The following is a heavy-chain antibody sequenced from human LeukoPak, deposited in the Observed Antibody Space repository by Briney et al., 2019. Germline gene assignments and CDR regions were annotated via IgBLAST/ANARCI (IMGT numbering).Heavy chain of an antibody. J-gene: IGHJ4*02. CDR3: AGRSSRRVWKSDY. D-gene: IGHD3-16*01. Sequence: SVKVSCKASGGTFSSYAISWVRQAPGQGLEWMGGIIPIFGTANYAQKFQGRVTITADKSTSTAYMELSSLRSEDTAVYYCAGRSSRRVWKSDYWGQGTLVTVSS. CDR2: IIPIFGTA. CDR1: GGTFSSYA. V-gene: IGHV1-69*06.